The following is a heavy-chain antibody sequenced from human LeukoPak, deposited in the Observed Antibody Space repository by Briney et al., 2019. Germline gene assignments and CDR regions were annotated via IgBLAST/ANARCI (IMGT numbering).Heavy chain of an antibody. CDR2: IYNSGST. D-gene: IGHD3-10*01. J-gene: IGHJ4*02. CDR1: GGTISSYY. CDR3: ARVGEGSYYNIFDY. Sequence: SETLSLTCTVSGGTISSYYWSWIRQPPGKGLEWIGYIYNSGSTKYNPSLKSRVTISVDTSKNQFSLKLSSVTAADTAVYYCARVGEGSYYNIFDYWGQGTLVTVSS. V-gene: IGHV4-59*01.